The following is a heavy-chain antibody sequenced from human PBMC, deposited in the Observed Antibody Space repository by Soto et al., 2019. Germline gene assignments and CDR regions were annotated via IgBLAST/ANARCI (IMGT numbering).Heavy chain of an antibody. V-gene: IGHV3-23*01. CDR1: RFTFSSYD. J-gene: IGHJ2*01. CDR2: ISGGGDST. D-gene: IGHD2-2*01. CDR3: AKRPITIRLSYFDL. Sequence: GGSLRLSCAASRFTFSSYDMDWVRQAPGKGLEWVSSISGGGDSTFYADSVKGRFTISRDNSENILFLQMNSLRAEDTAVYYCAKRPITIRLSYFDLWGRGTLVTVSS.